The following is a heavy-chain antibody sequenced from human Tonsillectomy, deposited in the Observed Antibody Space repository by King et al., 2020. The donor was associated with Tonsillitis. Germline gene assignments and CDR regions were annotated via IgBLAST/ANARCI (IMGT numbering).Heavy chain of an antibody. CDR2: IIGRGSHI. D-gene: IGHD1-26*01. Sequence: VQLVESGGGLVKPGGSLRLSCAASGFTFSDYYMSWIRQAPGKGLEWFSCIIGRGSHIYYAESVKGRFTISRDNAKNSLYLQMNSLRAEDTAVYFCASTYTGNYYVDYWGQGTLVTVSS. CDR3: ASTYTGNYYVDY. V-gene: IGHV3-11*01. CDR1: GFTFSDYY. J-gene: IGHJ4*02.